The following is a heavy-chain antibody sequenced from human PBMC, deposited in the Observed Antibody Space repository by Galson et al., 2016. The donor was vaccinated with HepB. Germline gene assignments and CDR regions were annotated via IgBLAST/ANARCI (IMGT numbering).Heavy chain of an antibody. CDR3: AKWAYGGDYAVYYGMDV. J-gene: IGHJ6*02. V-gene: IGHV3-30*18. Sequence: SLRLSCAASGFTFSTYGMHWVRQAPGKGLEGVAVISYGGTTKYYADSVQGRFTISRDNSKNTLYLQMNSLRPEDPAVYHCAKWAYGGDYAVYYGMDVWGQGTTVIVSS. D-gene: IGHD4-23*01. CDR2: ISYGGTTK. CDR1: GFTFSTYG.